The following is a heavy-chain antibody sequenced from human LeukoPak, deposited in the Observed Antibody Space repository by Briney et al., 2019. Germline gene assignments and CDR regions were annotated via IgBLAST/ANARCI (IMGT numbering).Heavy chain of an antibody. CDR1: GGSISSYY. V-gene: IGHV4-59*01. D-gene: IGHD2-15*01. J-gene: IGHJ3*02. Sequence: PSETLSLTCTVSGGSISSYYWSWIRRPPGKGREGIGYIYYSGSTNYNPSLKSRVTISVDTSKNQFSLKLSSVTAADTAVYYCARACSGGSCYPGEDAFDIWGQGTMVTVSS. CDR2: IYYSGST. CDR3: ARACSGGSCYPGEDAFDI.